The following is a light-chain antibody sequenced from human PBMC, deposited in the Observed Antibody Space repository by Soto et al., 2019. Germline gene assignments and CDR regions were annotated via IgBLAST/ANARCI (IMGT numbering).Light chain of an antibody. V-gene: IGKV1-5*03. CDR1: QSISSW. CDR2: KAS. Sequence: DIQTTQSPSTLSASVGDRVTITCRASQSISSWLAWYQQKPGKAPKLLIYKASSLESGVPSRFSGSGSGTEFTLTISSLQPDDFATYYCQQFHSFSPTFGQGTKVEIK. J-gene: IGKJ1*01. CDR3: QQFHSFSPT.